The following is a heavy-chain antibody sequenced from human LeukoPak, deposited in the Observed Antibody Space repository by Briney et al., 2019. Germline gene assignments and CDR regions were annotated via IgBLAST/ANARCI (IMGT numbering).Heavy chain of an antibody. CDR1: GGSFSGYY. Sequence: SETLSPTCAVYGGSFSGYYWSWIRQPPGKGLEWIGEINHSGSTNYNPSLKSRVTISVDTSKNQFSLKLSSVTAADTAVYYCARGPDLVYDFWSGYSYGMDVWGQGTTVTVSS. J-gene: IGHJ6*02. V-gene: IGHV4-34*01. CDR3: ARGPDLVYDFWSGYSYGMDV. D-gene: IGHD3-3*01. CDR2: INHSGST.